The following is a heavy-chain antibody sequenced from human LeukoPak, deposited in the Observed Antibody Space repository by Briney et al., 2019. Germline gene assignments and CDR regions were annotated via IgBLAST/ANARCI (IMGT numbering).Heavy chain of an antibody. CDR1: GFTFSSYG. CDR2: IRYDGSNK. Sequence: GSLRLSCAASGFTFSSYGMHWVRQAPGKGLEWVAFIRYDGSNKYYADSVKGRFTISRDNSKNTLYLQMNSLRAEDTAVYYCAREKNYYGSGSSDYWGQGTLVTVSS. J-gene: IGHJ4*02. D-gene: IGHD3-10*01. V-gene: IGHV3-30*02. CDR3: AREKNYYGSGSSDY.